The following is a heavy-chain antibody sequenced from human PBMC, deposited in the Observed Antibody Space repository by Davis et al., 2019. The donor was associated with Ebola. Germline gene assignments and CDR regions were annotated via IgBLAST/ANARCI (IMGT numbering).Heavy chain of an antibody. Sequence: ASVKVSCKASGYTFTGYYMHWVRQAPGQGLEWMGWINAGNGNTKYSQKFQGRVTMTRNTSISTAYMELSSLRSEDTAVYYCARSYYDFWSGYCFDYWGQGTLVTVSS. CDR2: INAGNGNT. J-gene: IGHJ4*02. D-gene: IGHD3-3*01. CDR1: GYTFTGYY. CDR3: ARSYYDFWSGYCFDY. V-gene: IGHV1-2*02.